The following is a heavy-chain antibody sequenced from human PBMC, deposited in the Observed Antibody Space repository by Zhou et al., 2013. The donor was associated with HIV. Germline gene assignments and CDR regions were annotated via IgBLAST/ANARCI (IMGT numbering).Heavy chain of an antibody. V-gene: IGHV1-46*01. CDR3: GRGRHYDDSSGYYYDY. CDR2: INPRTGGV. D-gene: IGHD3-22*01. Sequence: QVQLVQSESEVKKPGASAKLSCKASGYDFTTYYLYWIRQVPGQGLEVMGIINPRTGGVSYTEKFQDNVIMTRDTPTTTVHLWMSRLKSEDSGVYYCGRGRHYDDSSGYYYDYWGRGTLVTVSS. CDR1: GYDFTTYY. J-gene: IGHJ4*02.